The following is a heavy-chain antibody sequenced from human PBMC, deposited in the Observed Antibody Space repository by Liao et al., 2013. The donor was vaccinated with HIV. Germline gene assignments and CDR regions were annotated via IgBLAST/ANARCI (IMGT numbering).Heavy chain of an antibody. CDR3: ARQPGGTAAFDI. J-gene: IGHJ3*02. CDR1: GGSMSNYF. D-gene: IGHD1-26*01. Sequence: QVQLQESGPGLVKPSETLSLTCSVSGGSMSNYFWSWIRQSPGKGLEWIGYIYYTGGNSNYNPSLKSRVSISVDTSKNQFSLNLNSLTAADTAVYHCARQPGGTAAFDIWGQGTMVTVSS. CDR2: IYYTGGNS. V-gene: IGHV4-59*08.